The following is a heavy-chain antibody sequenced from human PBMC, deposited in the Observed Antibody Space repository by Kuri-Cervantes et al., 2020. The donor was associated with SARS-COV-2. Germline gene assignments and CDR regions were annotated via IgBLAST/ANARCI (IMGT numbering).Heavy chain of an antibody. D-gene: IGHD3-22*01. CDR3: AKDSGYYDSSGYYLDY. CDR2: ISYDGSNK. V-gene: IGHV3-30*18. CDR1: GFTFSSYG. J-gene: IGHJ4*02. Sequence: GGSLRLSCAASGFTFSSYGMHWVRQAPGKGLEWVAVISYDGSNKYYADSVKGRFTISRDNSKNTLYLQMNSLRAEDTAVYYCAKDSGYYDSSGYYLDYWGQGTLVTVSS.